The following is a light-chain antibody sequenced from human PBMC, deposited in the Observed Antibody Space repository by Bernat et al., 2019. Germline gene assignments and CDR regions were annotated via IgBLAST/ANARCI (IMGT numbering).Light chain of an antibody. CDR3: SSWTTSNVDV. CDR1: SSDVGGYTY. J-gene: IGLJ1*01. CDR2: DVS. Sequence: QSALTQPASVSGSPGQSITISCTGTSSDVGGYTYVSWYQQDPGKVPKLLISDVSDRPSGVSNRFSGTKSGNTASLTISGLQAEDEADYYCSSWTTSNVDVFGTGTKVTVL. V-gene: IGLV2-14*03.